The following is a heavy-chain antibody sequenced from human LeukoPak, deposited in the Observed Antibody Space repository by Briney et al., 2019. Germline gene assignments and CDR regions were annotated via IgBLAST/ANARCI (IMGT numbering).Heavy chain of an antibody. V-gene: IGHV4-30-4*07. CDR1: GGSISSGGYS. Sequence: PSQTLSLTCAVSGGSISSGGYSWSWIRQPPGKGLEWIGYIYYSGSTYYNPSLKSRVTISVDTSKNQFSLRLSSVTAADTAMYYCAKSGGYGLIDYWGQGTLVTVSS. CDR2: IYYSGST. CDR3: AKSGGYGLIDY. J-gene: IGHJ4*02. D-gene: IGHD1-26*01.